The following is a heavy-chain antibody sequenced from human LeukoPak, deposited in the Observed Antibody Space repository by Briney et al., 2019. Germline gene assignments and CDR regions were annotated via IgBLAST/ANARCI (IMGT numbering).Heavy chain of an antibody. V-gene: IGHV3-48*04. D-gene: IGHD6-13*01. CDR2: ISSSSSTI. CDR3: ARPQLGMGYSYYMDV. J-gene: IGHJ6*03. Sequence: GGSLRLSCAAPGFTFSSYSMNWVRQAPGKGLEWVSYISSSSSTIYYADSVKGRFTISRDNAKNSLYLQMNSLRAEDTAVYYCARPQLGMGYSYYMDVWGKGTTVTVSS. CDR1: GFTFSSYS.